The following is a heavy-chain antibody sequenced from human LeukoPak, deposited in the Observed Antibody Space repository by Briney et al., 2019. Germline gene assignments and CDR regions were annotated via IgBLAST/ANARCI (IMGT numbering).Heavy chain of an antibody. CDR1: GGSIDAYY. CDR2: MFTSGDT. V-gene: IGHV4-4*07. D-gene: IGHD4-23*01. J-gene: IGHJ3*01. CDR3: ARWDPGYGGNPPKIHSF. Sequence: PSETLSLTCTVSGGSIDAYYWTWIRQPGDKRLEWLGRMFTSGDTYYNPSLRGRLTISLDTAKNQFSLRLNSVTAADTAVYYCARWDPGYGGNPPKIHSFWGPGIMVTVSS.